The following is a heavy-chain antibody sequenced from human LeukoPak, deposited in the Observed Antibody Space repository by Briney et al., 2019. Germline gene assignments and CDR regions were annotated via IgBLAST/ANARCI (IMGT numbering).Heavy chain of an antibody. V-gene: IGHV1-69*13. CDR3: ARDLPDDYGDYGIDY. CDR1: GGTFSSYA. J-gene: IGHJ4*02. Sequence: SVKLSCKASGGTFSSYAISWVRQAPGQGLEWMGGIIPIFGTANYAQKFQGRVTITADESTSTAYMELSSLRSEDTAVYYCARDLPDDYGDYGIDYWGQGTLVTVSS. D-gene: IGHD4-17*01. CDR2: IIPIFGTA.